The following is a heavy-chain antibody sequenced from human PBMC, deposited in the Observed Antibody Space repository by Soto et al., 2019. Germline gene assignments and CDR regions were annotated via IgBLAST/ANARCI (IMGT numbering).Heavy chain of an antibody. D-gene: IGHD2-21*02. V-gene: IGHV4-34*01. Sequence: SETLSLTCAVYGGSFSGYYWSWIRQSPGKGLEWMGEINHSGSTNYTPSLKSRVTISVDTSKNQVSLKLSSVPASDTAVYYCARTTAFVSRTYPTPHFDYLDQGTRVTAST. J-gene: IGHJ4*02. CDR2: INHSGST. CDR1: GGSFSGYY. CDR3: ARTTAFVSRTYPTPHFDY.